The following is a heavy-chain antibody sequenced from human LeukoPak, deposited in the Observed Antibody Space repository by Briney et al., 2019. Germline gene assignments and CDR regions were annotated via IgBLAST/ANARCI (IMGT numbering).Heavy chain of an antibody. CDR1: GGSISSSNW. D-gene: IGHD6-19*01. Sequence: PSGTLSLTCAVSGGSISSSNWWSWVRQPPGKGLEWVSVIYSGGSTYYADSVKGRFTISRDNSKNTLYLQMNSLRAEDTAVYYCAREGGSGWYTGDYYYGMDVWGQGTTVTVSS. V-gene: IGHV3-66*01. CDR2: IYSGGST. J-gene: IGHJ6*02. CDR3: AREGGSGWYTGDYYYGMDV.